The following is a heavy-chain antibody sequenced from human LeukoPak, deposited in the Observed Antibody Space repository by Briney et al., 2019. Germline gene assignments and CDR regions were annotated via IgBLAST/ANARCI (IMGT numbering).Heavy chain of an antibody. Sequence: GESLKISCKGSGYSFTSYWIGWVRQMPGKGLEWMGIIYPGDSDTRYRPSFQGQVTISADKSISTAYLQWSSLKASDTAMYYCARHVADGYNSNWFDPWGQGTLVTVSS. CDR3: ARHVADGYNSNWFDP. CDR1: GYSFTSYW. V-gene: IGHV5-51*01. J-gene: IGHJ5*02. CDR2: IYPGDSDT. D-gene: IGHD5-24*01.